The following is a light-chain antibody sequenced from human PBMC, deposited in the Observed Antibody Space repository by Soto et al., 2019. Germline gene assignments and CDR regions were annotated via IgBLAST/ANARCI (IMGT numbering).Light chain of an antibody. CDR1: QSVSNN. V-gene: IGKV3D-15*01. CDR2: EAL. CDR3: QQYNNWTLT. Sequence: EIVMTQYPATLSVSPGEGATLSCGASQSVSNNLAWYQKKPGKAPRLLIYEALNRATGIPARLSGSGSGTEFTITISSMQSEDFAVYYCQQYNNWTLTFGGGTKVDIK. J-gene: IGKJ4*01.